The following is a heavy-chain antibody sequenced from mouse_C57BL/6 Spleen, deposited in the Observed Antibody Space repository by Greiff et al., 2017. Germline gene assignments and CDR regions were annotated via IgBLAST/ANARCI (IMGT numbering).Heavy chain of an antibody. D-gene: IGHD4-1*01. J-gene: IGHJ3*01. Sequence: VQLQESGAELVKPGASVKISFKASGYAFSSYWMNWVKQRPGKGLEWIGQIYPGDGDTNYNGKFKGKATLTADKSSSTAYMQLSSLTSEDSAVYFCARRGWDGFAYWGQGTLVTVSA. CDR2: IYPGDGDT. CDR1: GYAFSSYW. CDR3: ARRGWDGFAY. V-gene: IGHV1-80*01.